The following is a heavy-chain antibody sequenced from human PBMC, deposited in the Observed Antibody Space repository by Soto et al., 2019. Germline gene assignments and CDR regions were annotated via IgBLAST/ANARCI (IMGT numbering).Heavy chain of an antibody. CDR1: CGSISSYY. CDR2: IYTSGST. Sequence: SETLSLTCTVSCGSISSYYWSWIRQPAGKGLEWIGRIYTSGSTNYNPSLKSRVTMSVDTSKNQFSLKLSSVTAADTAVYYCARDPVSSSGRTYGMDVWGQGTTVTVSS. D-gene: IGHD6-19*01. J-gene: IGHJ6*02. V-gene: IGHV4-4*07. CDR3: ARDPVSSSGRTYGMDV.